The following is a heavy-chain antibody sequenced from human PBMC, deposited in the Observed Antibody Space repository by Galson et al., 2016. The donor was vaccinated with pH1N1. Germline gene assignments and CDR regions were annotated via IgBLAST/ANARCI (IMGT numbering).Heavy chain of an antibody. CDR1: GFSLSTTGMR. CDR2: IDWDDSK. V-gene: IGHV2-70*04. J-gene: IGHJ6*02. Sequence: LVKPTQTLTLTCTFSGFSLSTTGMRVSWIRQPPGKALEWLARIDWDDSKFYSTSLKTRVTISKDTSKNQVVLEMTNMDPVDTATYYCARSRRMAAVGTSGYFYNSMDVWGQGTTVTVSS. CDR3: ARSRRMAAVGTSGYFYNSMDV. D-gene: IGHD6-13*01.